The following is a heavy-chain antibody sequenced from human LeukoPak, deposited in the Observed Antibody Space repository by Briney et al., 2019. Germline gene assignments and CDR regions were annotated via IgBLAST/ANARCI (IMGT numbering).Heavy chain of an antibody. D-gene: IGHD5-18*01. CDR3: ASTSYSYGRIYFDY. Sequence: GASLQISCQGSGYSFTSYWIGWVRQLPGKGLEWMGIIYPGDSDTRYSPSFQGQVTISADKSISTAYLQWSSLKASDTAMYYCASTSYSYGRIYFDYWGQGTLVTVSS. J-gene: IGHJ4*02. V-gene: IGHV5-51*01. CDR2: IYPGDSDT. CDR1: GYSFTSYW.